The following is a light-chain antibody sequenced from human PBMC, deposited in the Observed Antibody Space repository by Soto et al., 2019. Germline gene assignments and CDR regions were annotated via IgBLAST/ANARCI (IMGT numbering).Light chain of an antibody. J-gene: IGKJ3*01. V-gene: IGKV1-39*01. CDR1: QSISSY. CDR2: AAS. CDR3: QHSYSTSRT. Sequence: DIQMTQSPSSLSASVGDRVTITCRASQSISSYLNWYQQKPGKAPKLLIYAASSLQSGVPSRFSGSGCGTDLTFTITSRQPEDFSSDYGQHSYSTSRTVGRGTKVDIK.